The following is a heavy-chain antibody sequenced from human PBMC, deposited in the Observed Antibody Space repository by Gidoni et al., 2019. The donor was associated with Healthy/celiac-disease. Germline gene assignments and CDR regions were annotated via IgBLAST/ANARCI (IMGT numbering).Heavy chain of an antibody. CDR1: GFSLSNARMG. V-gene: IGHV2-26*01. CDR2: IFSNDEK. Sequence: QVTLKESGPVLVTPTETLTLTCTVSGFSLSNARMGVSWIRQPPGKALDWLAHIFSNDEKSYSTSLKSRLTISKDTSKSQVVLTMTNMDPVDTATYYGARFIAVAGNCDYWGQGTLVTVSS. D-gene: IGHD6-19*01. CDR3: ARFIAVAGNCDY. J-gene: IGHJ4*02.